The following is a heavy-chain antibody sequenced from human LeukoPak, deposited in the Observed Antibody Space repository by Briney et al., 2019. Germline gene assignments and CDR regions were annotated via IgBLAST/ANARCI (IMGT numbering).Heavy chain of an antibody. V-gene: IGHV1-24*01. D-gene: IGHD3-16*01. CDR1: GYTLTELS. Sequence: ASVKVSCKVSGYTLTELSMHWVRQAPGKGLEWMGGFDPEDGETIYAQKFQGRVTMTGDTSTDTAYMELSSLRSEDTAVYYCATVRSYYRAFDIWGQGTMVTVSS. CDR2: FDPEDGET. CDR3: ATVRSYYRAFDI. J-gene: IGHJ3*02.